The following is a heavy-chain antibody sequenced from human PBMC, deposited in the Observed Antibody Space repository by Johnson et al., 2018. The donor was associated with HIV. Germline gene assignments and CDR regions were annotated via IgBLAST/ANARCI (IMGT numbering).Heavy chain of an antibody. CDR1: GFIFSDYY. CDR3: AKDGEYSSPGAFDI. Sequence: QVQLVESGGGLVKPGGSLRLSCAASGFIFSDYYMTWFRQAPGKGLEWVSYISTITNTVFYAGSVKGRFTISRDNAKNSLYLQMNSLRAEDTAVYYCAKDGEYSSPGAFDIWGQGTMVTVSS. V-gene: IGHV3-11*04. D-gene: IGHD6-6*01. J-gene: IGHJ3*02. CDR2: ISTITNTV.